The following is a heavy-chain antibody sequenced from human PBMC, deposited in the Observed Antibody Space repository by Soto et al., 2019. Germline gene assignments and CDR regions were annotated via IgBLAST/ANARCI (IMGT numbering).Heavy chain of an antibody. V-gene: IGHV3-23*01. D-gene: IGHD3-10*01. CDR1: GFTLSSYS. Sequence: GGSLRLSCLASGFTLSSYSMSWVRQAPGKGLEWVSGFRAGGDDGTTYYADSVKGRFTISRDNSKYTLFLQMNSLRAEDTAISXCAKKVNSGSGSQYFDYFGQGTLVTVSS. CDR3: AKKVNSGSGSQYFDY. CDR2: FRAGGDDGTT. J-gene: IGHJ4*02.